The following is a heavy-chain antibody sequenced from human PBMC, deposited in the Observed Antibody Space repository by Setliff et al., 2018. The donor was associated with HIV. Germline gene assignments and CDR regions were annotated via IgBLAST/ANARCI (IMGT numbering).Heavy chain of an antibody. CDR1: GFTLGDYA. Sequence: GGSLRLSCAASGFTLGDYAMSWVRQAPGKGLEWVGFIRTNARGGATEYAASVKGRFTISRDDSKSIAYLQMSSLKIEDTAVYYCTRDHRFVDRYPDWWGQGTLVTVSS. CDR3: TRDHRFVDRYPDW. J-gene: IGHJ4*02. V-gene: IGHV3-49*04. CDR2: IRTNARGGAT. D-gene: IGHD3-9*01.